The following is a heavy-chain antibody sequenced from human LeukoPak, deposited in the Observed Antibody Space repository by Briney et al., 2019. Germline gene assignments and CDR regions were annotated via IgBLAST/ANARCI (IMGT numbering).Heavy chain of an antibody. CDR2: MNPNSGYT. CDR1: GYSFTNYD. V-gene: IGHV1-8*02. D-gene: IGHD6-19*01. Sequence: ASVKVSCKASGYSFTNYDVHWVRQATGQGLEWMGWMNPNSGYTDFAQKFKGRVTLTRNSSLSTVYMELSGLRSDDTADYWCARGSSGRRDNWGQGTLVTVSA. CDR3: ARGSSGRRDN. J-gene: IGHJ4*02.